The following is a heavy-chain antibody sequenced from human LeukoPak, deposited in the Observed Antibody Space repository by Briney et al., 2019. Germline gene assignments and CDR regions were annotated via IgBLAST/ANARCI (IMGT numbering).Heavy chain of an antibody. CDR2: ISGGGGST. D-gene: IGHD3-22*01. Sequence: GGSLRLSCAGSGFTFRSYAMNWVRHAPGKGLEWVSLISGGGGSTHYADAVKGRFTISRDNSQNTVFLHMNRLRVEDTAVYFCAKGQENYYETTGNWDSWGQGTLVTVSS. CDR3: AKGQENYYETTGNWDS. J-gene: IGHJ4*02. V-gene: IGHV3-23*01. CDR1: GFTFRSYA.